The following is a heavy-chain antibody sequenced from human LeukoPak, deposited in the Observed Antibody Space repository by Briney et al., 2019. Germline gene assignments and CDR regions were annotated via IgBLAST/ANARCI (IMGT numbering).Heavy chain of an antibody. CDR3: AVGVVIRPRYYYYYMDV. CDR2: IIPIFGTA. Sequence: ASVKVSCKASGGTFSSYAISWVRQAPGQGLEWMGGIIPIFGTANYAQKFQGRVTITADESTSTAYMELSSLRSEDTAVYYCAVGVVIRPRYYYYYMDVWGKGTTVTVSS. J-gene: IGHJ6*03. D-gene: IGHD3-3*01. CDR1: GGTFSSYA. V-gene: IGHV1-69*13.